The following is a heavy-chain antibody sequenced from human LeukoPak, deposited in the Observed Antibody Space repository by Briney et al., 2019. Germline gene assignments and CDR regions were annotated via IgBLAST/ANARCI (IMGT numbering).Heavy chain of an antibody. CDR1: GFTFDDYA. D-gene: IGHD6-13*01. J-gene: IGHJ4*02. CDR3: PKGGFLGSWSYFDY. V-gene: IGHV3-9*03. Sequence: GRSLRLSCAASGFTFDDYAMHWVRQAPGKGLEWVSGISWNSGSIGYADSVKGRFTISRDNAKNSLYLQMNSLRAEDMALYYCPKGGFLGSWSYFDYWGQGTLVTVSS. CDR2: ISWNSGSI.